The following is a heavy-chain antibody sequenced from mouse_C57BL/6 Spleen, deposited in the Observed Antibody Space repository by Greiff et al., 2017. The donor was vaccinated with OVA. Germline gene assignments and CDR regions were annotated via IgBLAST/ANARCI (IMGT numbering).Heavy chain of an antibody. V-gene: IGHV1-61*01. D-gene: IGHD1-1*01. CDR1: GYTFTSYW. Sequence: QVQLQQPGAELVRPGSSVKLSCKASGYTFTSYWMDWVKQRPGQGLEWIGNIYPSDSETHYNQKFKDKSTLTVDKSSSTAYMQLSSLTSEDSAVYYCGRESYDEGLAYWGQGTLVTVSA. CDR2: IYPSDSET. CDR3: GRESYDEGLAY. J-gene: IGHJ3*01.